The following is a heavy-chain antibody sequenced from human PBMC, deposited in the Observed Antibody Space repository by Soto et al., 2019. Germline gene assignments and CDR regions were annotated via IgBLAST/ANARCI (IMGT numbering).Heavy chain of an antibody. CDR2: IDPSDSYT. CDR3: ARSVSSGYRYYYYYGMDV. J-gene: IGHJ6*02. D-gene: IGHD3-22*01. Sequence: GESLKISCKGSGYSVTSYWISWVRQMPGKGLEWMGRIDPSDSYTNYSPSFQGHVTISADKSISTAYLQWSSLKASDTAMYYCARSVSSGYRYYYYYGMDVWGQGTTVTVSS. V-gene: IGHV5-10-1*01. CDR1: GYSVTSYW.